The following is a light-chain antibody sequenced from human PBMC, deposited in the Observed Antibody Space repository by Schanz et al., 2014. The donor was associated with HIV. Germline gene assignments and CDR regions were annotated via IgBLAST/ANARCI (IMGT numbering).Light chain of an antibody. J-gene: IGKJ1*01. CDR1: QSVSSN. V-gene: IGKV3-20*01. CDR2: AAS. CDR3: QQYGSSPWT. Sequence: EIVMTQSPATLSVSPGERATLSCRASQSVSSNLAWYQQTPGQAPRLLIYAASSRATGIPDRFSGGVSGTDFTLTISRVEPEDYAVYYCQQYGSSPWTFGQGTRVDVK.